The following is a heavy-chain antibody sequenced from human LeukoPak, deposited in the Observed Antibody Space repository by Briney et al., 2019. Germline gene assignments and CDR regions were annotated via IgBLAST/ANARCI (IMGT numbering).Heavy chain of an antibody. CDR2: ISSGGSTI. J-gene: IGHJ4*02. D-gene: IGHD3-22*01. CDR3: ARDIYYYDSSGYYFPGGSDY. Sequence: GGSLRLSCAAYGFTFSSYWMSWIRQAPAKGLEWVSYISSGGSTIYYADSMKGRFTISRDNAKNSLYLQMNSLRAEDTAVYYCARDIYYYDSSGYYFPGGSDYWGQGTLVTVSS. CDR1: GFTFSSYW. V-gene: IGHV3-11*04.